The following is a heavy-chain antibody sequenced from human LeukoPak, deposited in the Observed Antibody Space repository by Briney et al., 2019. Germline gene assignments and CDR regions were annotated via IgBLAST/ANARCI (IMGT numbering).Heavy chain of an antibody. D-gene: IGHD6-13*01. CDR2: MNPNSGNT. CDR1: GYTFTSYD. V-gene: IGHV1-8*01. Sequence: GASVKVSCKAPGYTFTSYDINWVRQATGQGLEWMGWMNPNSGNTGYAQKFQGRVTMTRNTSISTAYMELSSLRSEDTAVYYCARSDSSSWLRPFDYWGQGTLVTVSS. J-gene: IGHJ4*02. CDR3: ARSDSSSWLRPFDY.